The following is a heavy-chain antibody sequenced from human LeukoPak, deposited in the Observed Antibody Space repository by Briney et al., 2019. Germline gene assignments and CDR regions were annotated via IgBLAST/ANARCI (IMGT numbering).Heavy chain of an antibody. Sequence: PSETLSLTCTVSGGSISSSSYYWGWIRQPPGKGLEWIGSIYYSGSTYYNPSLKSRVTISVDTSKNQFSLKLSSVTAADTAVYYCARDRADYALDYWGQGTLVTVSS. CDR1: GGSISSSSYY. V-gene: IGHV4-39*07. CDR2: IYYSGST. D-gene: IGHD4-17*01. J-gene: IGHJ4*02. CDR3: ARDRADYALDY.